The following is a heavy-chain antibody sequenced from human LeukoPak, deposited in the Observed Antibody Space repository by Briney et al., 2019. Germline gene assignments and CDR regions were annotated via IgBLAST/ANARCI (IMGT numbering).Heavy chain of an antibody. D-gene: IGHD2-2*01. CDR2: IKQDGSEK. CDR1: GFTFSSYW. J-gene: IGHJ6*02. Sequence: GGSLRLSCAASGFTFSSYWMSWVRQAPGKGLEWVANIKQDGSEKYYVDSVKGRFTISRDNAKNSLYLQMNGLRAEDTAVYYCARSCSSTSCYQRGMDVWGQGTTVTVSS. V-gene: IGHV3-7*01. CDR3: ARSCSSTSCYQRGMDV.